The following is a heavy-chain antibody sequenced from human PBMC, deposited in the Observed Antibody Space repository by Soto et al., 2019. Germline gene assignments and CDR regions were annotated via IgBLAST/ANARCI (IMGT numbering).Heavy chain of an antibody. Sequence: GGSLRLSCAASAFTFKNHWMHWVRQAPGKGLEYVSSISTNGGSTDYADSVKGRFTISRDNSKNTVYLQMSSLRVEDTAVYYCVKGEYYYDSSGYYPFDYWGQGTLVTVSS. CDR3: VKGEYYYDSSGYYPFDY. D-gene: IGHD3-22*01. V-gene: IGHV3-64D*06. CDR1: AFTFKNHW. CDR2: ISTNGGST. J-gene: IGHJ4*02.